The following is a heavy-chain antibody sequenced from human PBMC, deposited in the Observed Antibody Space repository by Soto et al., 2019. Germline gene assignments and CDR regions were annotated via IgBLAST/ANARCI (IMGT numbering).Heavy chain of an antibody. J-gene: IGHJ6*02. CDR1: GGTFSSYA. CDR3: ARDPGGYCSGGSCYAYYYYYYGMDV. Sequence: QVQLVQSGAEVKKPGSSVKVSCKASGGTFSSYAISWVRQAPGQGLEWMGGIIPIFGTANYAQKFQGRVTITADESTRTAYMELSSLRSEDTAVYYCARDPGGYCSGGSCYAYYYYYYGMDVWGQGTTVTVSS. D-gene: IGHD2-15*01. V-gene: IGHV1-69*01. CDR2: IIPIFGTA.